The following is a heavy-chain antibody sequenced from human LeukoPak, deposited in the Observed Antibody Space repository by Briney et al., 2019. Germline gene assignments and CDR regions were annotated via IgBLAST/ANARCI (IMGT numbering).Heavy chain of an antibody. CDR3: TTDRGFYCGGDCSAY. V-gene: IGHV3-15*01. D-gene: IGHD2-21*02. J-gene: IGHJ4*02. CDR1: GFTFTNAW. CDR2: IRSKTDGGTR. Sequence: GGSLRLSCAASGFTFTNAWVNWVRQAPGNGLEWVGHIRSKTDGGTRDYAAPVKGRFTISRDDSKNTVFLQMNSLKTDDTAVYYCTTDRGFYCGGDCSAYWGQGALVTVSS.